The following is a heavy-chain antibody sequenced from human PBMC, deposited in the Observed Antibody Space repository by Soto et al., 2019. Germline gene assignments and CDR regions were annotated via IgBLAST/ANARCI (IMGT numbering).Heavy chain of an antibody. D-gene: IGHD5-12*01. CDR3: ARVFEANMVASDY. V-gene: IGHV1-8*01. CDR1: GYTFISFD. CDR2: MNPNSGNT. Sequence: VKVSCKASGYTFISFDINWVRQATGQGLEWMGWMNPNSGNTGYAQKFQGRVTMTRNTSISTAYMELSSLRSEDTAVYYCARVFEANMVASDYWGQGTLVTVSS. J-gene: IGHJ4*02.